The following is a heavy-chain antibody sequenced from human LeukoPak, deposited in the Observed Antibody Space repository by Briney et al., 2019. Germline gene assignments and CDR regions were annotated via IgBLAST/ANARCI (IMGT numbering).Heavy chain of an antibody. D-gene: IGHD3-22*01. CDR2: IYYSGST. CDR1: GGSISSSSYY. Sequence: PSETLSLTCTVSGGSISSSSYYWGWIRQPPGKGLEWIGSIYYSGSTYYNPSLKSRVTISVDTSKNQFSLKLSSVTAADTAVYYCARGLGLYYDSSGYFGYWGQGTLVTVSS. CDR3: ARGLGLYYDSSGYFGY. J-gene: IGHJ4*02. V-gene: IGHV4-39*07.